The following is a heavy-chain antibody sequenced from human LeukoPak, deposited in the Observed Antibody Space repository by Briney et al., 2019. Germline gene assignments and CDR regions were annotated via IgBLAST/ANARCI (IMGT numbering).Heavy chain of an antibody. CDR3: ARGVGGYSYGCFDY. V-gene: IGHV1-18*01. CDR2: ISAYNGNT. J-gene: IGHJ4*02. D-gene: IGHD5-18*01. Sequence: VASVKVSCKASGGTFSSYAISWVRQAPGQGLEWMGWISAYNGNTNYAQKLQGRVTMATDTSTSTAYMELRSLRSDDTAVYYCARGVGGYSYGCFDYWGQGTLVTVSS. CDR1: GGTFSSYA.